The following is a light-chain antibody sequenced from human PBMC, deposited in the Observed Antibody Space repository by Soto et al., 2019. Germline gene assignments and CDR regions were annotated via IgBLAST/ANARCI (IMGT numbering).Light chain of an antibody. J-gene: IGKJ2*01. V-gene: IGKV3-20*01. Sequence: EIVMTQSPATLSVSPGERATLSCRASQSVAINLAWYQQKPGQAPRLLICAASKRATGIPDRFTGSGSGTDFTLTISSVEPEDCAVYYCQHYGPSTPYTFGQGTKVDIK. CDR1: QSVAIN. CDR2: AAS. CDR3: QHYGPSTPYT.